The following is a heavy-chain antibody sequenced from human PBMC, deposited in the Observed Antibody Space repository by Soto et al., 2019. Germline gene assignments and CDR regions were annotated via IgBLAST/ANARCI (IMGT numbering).Heavy chain of an antibody. Sequence: RLACAASGCTFNTYAMSWVRQAPVKGLEWVASLSGSGGFTEHADSVKGRFSISRDNSKNTLFLQMNGLSVADTAVYYCGKDRYYDSRIIDSWGSGTLVTVSS. J-gene: IGHJ4*02. CDR2: LSGSGGFT. V-gene: IGHV3-23*01. CDR1: GCTFNTYA. CDR3: GKDRYYDSRIIDS. D-gene: IGHD3-22*01.